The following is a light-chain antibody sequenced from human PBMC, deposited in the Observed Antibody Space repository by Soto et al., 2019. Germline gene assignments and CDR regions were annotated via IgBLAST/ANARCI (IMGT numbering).Light chain of an antibody. J-gene: IGLJ3*02. CDR1: SSNIESNY. CDR2: RND. CDR3: AAWDDSLSALV. Sequence: QSVQTQPPSASGTPGQRVTISCSGSSSNIESNYVYWYQQLPGSAPKLLIYRNDQRPSGVPDRFSGSKSGTSASLAISGLRSEDEADYYCAAWDDSLSALVFGGGTKVTVL. V-gene: IGLV1-47*01.